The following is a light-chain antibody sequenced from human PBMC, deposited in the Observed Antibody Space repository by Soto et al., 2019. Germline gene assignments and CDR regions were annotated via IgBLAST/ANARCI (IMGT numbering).Light chain of an antibody. CDR1: SSDVGGYNY. CDR2: DVS. V-gene: IGLV2-14*01. J-gene: IGLJ2*01. CDR3: SSYTSSSFLVV. Sequence: QSALTQPASVSGSPGQSITISCTGTSSDVGGYNYVSWYRQHPGKAPKLMIYDVSNRPSGVSNRFSGSRSGNTASLTISGLQAEDEADYYCSSYTSSSFLVVFGGGTKLTVL.